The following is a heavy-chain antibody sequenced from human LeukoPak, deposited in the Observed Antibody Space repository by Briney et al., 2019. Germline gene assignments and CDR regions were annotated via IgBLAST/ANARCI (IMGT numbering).Heavy chain of an antibody. D-gene: IGHD3-22*01. CDR3: ARADDSSGRSLDY. CDR2: MNPNSGNT. J-gene: IGHJ4*02. CDR1: RYTFTSYD. V-gene: IGHV1-8*01. Sequence: GASVKVSCKASRYTFTSYDINWVRQATGQGLEWMGWMNPNSGNTGYAQKFQGRVTMTRNTSISTAYMELSSLRSEDTAVYYCARADDSSGRSLDYWGQGTLVTVSS.